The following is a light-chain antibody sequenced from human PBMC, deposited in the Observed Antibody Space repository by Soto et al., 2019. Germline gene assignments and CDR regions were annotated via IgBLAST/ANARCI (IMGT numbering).Light chain of an antibody. Sequence: AIPFTTSPSSLPASLGISVPLTCGACQGFSIDLAWYQQKPEKAPKLRIYAAAALQSGVPSRVSGSGSGTDFTLTISSLQPEDFATDYCQQDYNIPLTFGGGTKVDIK. CDR1: QGFSID. CDR2: AAA. V-gene: IGKV1-6*01. J-gene: IGKJ4*01. CDR3: QQDYNIPLT.